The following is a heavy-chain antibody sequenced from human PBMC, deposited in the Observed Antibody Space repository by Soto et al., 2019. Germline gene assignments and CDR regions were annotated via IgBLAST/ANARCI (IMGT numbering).Heavy chain of an antibody. CDR2: MNPNSGNT. Sequence: GASVKVSCKASGYTFTSYDINWVRQATGQGLEWMGWMNPNSGNTGYAQKFQGRVTMTRNTSISTAYMELSSLRSEDTAVYYCAREVGIPSSHYYYGMDVWGQGTTVTVSS. J-gene: IGHJ6*02. CDR1: GYTFTSYD. V-gene: IGHV1-8*01. D-gene: IGHD5-18*01. CDR3: AREVGIPSSHYYYGMDV.